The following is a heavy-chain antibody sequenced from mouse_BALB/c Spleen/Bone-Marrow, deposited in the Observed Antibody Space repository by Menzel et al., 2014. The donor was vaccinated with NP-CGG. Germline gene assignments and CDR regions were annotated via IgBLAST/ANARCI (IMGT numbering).Heavy chain of an antibody. D-gene: IGHD2-4*01. CDR2: IYYCGTI. CDR3: ARGAMITTGYFDY. J-gene: IGHJ2*01. CDR1: GISITTGNYR. V-gene: IGHV3-5*02. Sequence: EVMLVESGPGLVKPSQTVSPTCTVTGISITTGNYRWSWIRQFPGNKLEWIGYIYYCGTITYNPSLTSRTTITRDTSKNQFFLEMNSLTAEDTATYYCARGAMITTGYFDYWGQGTTLTVSS.